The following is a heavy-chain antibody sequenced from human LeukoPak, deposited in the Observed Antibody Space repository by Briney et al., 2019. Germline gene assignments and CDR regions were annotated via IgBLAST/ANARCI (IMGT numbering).Heavy chain of an antibody. CDR3: AREIVQTYYYGSGSYNWFDP. J-gene: IGHJ5*02. CDR2: ISYDGSNK. V-gene: IGHV3-30*04. Sequence: GGSLRLSCAASGFTFSSYAMHWVRQAPGKGLEWVAVISYDGSNKYYADSVKGRFTTSRDNSKNTLYLQMNSLRAEDTAVYYCAREIVQTYYYGSGSYNWFDPWGQGTLVTVSS. D-gene: IGHD3-10*01. CDR1: GFTFSSYA.